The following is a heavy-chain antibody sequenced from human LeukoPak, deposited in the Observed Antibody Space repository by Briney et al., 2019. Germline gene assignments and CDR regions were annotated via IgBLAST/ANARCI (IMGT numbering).Heavy chain of an antibody. CDR2: IYHTGIT. CDR3: ARNPGRAAFDS. J-gene: IGHJ4*01. D-gene: IGHD2-15*01. CDR1: GASISSSTYY. V-gene: IGHV4-39*01. Sequence: KPSETLSLTCTVSGASISSSTYYCGWIRQVPGKGLEWIATIYHTGITFYNPSLKSRVTISVDTSQSPFSLRLTAVTAADMAVYYCARNPGRAAFDSWDQGTLVTVSS.